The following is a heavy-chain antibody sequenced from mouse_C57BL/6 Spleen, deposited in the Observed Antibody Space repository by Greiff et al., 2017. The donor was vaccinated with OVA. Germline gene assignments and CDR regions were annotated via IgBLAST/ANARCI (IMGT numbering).Heavy chain of an antibody. CDR3: ARGLGRGYWYFDV. J-gene: IGHJ1*03. CDR1: GFTFSDYG. D-gene: IGHD4-1*01. Sequence: EVMLVESGGGLVKPGGSLTLSCAASGFTFSDYGMHWVRQAPEKGLEWVAYISSGSSTIYYADTVKGRFTISRDNAKNTLFMQMTSLRSEDTAMYDCARGLGRGYWYFDVWGTGTTVTVSS. CDR2: ISSGSSTI. V-gene: IGHV5-17*01.